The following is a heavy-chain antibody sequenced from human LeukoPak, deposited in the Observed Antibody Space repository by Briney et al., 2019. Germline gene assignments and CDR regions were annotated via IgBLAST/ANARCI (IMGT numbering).Heavy chain of an antibody. CDR1: EFTFSSYG. V-gene: IGHV3-23*01. Sequence: GGSLRLSCAASEFTFSSYGMSWVRQAPGKGLEWVSVISGSGGSTYYADSVKGRFTISRDNSKNTVYLQMNSLRAEDTAVYYCARRITMIAGAFDIWGQGTMVTVSS. CDR3: ARRITMIAGAFDI. CDR2: ISGSGGST. D-gene: IGHD3-22*01. J-gene: IGHJ3*02.